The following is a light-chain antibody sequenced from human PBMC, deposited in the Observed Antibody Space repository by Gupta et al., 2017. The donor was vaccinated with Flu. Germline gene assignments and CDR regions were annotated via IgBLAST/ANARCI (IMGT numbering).Light chain of an antibody. V-gene: IGKV3-11*01. CDR2: DAS. Sequence: XXLXQSXXXXXXSPGERATLSCRASQSVSSYLSWYQQKPGQAPRLLIYDASNRATGIPARFSGSGSGTDFTLTISSLEPEDFAVYYCQQRSNWPPLTFGGGTKVEIK. CDR3: QQRSNWPPLT. J-gene: IGKJ4*01. CDR1: QSVSSY.